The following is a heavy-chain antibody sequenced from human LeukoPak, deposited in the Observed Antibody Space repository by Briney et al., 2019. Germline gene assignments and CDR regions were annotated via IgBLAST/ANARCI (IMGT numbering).Heavy chain of an antibody. CDR1: GGTFSSYA. CDR3: ARGSTLQGYYDSSGYPPYYFDY. J-gene: IGHJ4*02. CDR2: IIPMFGTP. V-gene: IGHV1-69*13. Sequence: SVKVSCKASGGTFSSYAISWVRQAPGQGLEWMGGIIPMFGTPNYAQRFQGRVTITADESTSTAYMELSSLRSEDTALYYCARGSTLQGYYDSSGYPPYYFDYWGQGTLVTVSS. D-gene: IGHD3-22*01.